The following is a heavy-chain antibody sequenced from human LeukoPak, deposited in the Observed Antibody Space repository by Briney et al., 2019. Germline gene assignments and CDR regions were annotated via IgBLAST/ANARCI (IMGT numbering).Heavy chain of an antibody. CDR1: GVSISSYY. Sequence: SETLSLTCTVSGVSISSYYWSWIRQPPGKGLEWIGYIYYSGSTNYNPSLKSRVTISVDTSKNQFSLKLSSVTAADTAVYYCARGYYGSGLAWDYWGQGTLVTVSS. D-gene: IGHD3-10*01. CDR2: IYYSGST. J-gene: IGHJ4*02. V-gene: IGHV4-59*08. CDR3: ARGYYGSGLAWDY.